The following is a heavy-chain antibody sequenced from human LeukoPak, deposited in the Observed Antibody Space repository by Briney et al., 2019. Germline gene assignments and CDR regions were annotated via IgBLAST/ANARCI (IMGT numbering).Heavy chain of an antibody. CDR1: GFIFRNYA. D-gene: IGHD3-9*01. V-gene: IGHV3-23*01. J-gene: IGHJ4*02. CDR3: AKWGDYDILTGYYVSDF. CDR2: ITGSGDTT. Sequence: GASLRLSCAASGFIFRNYAMSWVRLAPGKGLEWVSAITGSGDTTYYADSVKGRFTISRDNSKNTLYVEMNTLRAEDTAVYYCAKWGDYDILTGYYVSDFWGQGTLVTVSS.